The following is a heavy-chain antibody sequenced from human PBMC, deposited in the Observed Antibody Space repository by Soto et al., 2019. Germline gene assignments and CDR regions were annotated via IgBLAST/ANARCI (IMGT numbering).Heavy chain of an antibody. D-gene: IGHD3-3*01. J-gene: IGHJ2*01. CDR1: GFTFSTYW. Sequence: GGSLRLSCAASGFTFSTYWMSWVRQAPGKGLEWVANIKQDGSEKYYVDSVKGRFTISRDNAKKSLYLQMNSLRAEDTAVYYCARQYYDFWSGYHYGYFDLWGRGTLVTVSS. CDR2: IKQDGSEK. V-gene: IGHV3-7*03. CDR3: ARQYYDFWSGYHYGYFDL.